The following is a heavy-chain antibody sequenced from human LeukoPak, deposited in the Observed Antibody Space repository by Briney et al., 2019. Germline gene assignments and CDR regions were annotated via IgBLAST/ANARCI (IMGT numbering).Heavy chain of an antibody. Sequence: ASVKVSCKASGYTFTHHSITWVRQAPGQGLEFMGWISAYNGDTKFAQKFQGRVTMTTDASTSTAYMELRSLTSDDMAVYYCARDFSNTSGFKVMLDYWGQGSLVTVSS. D-gene: IGHD3-22*01. CDR1: GYTFTHHS. CDR3: ARDFSNTSGFKVMLDY. CDR2: ISAYNGDT. V-gene: IGHV1-18*03. J-gene: IGHJ4*02.